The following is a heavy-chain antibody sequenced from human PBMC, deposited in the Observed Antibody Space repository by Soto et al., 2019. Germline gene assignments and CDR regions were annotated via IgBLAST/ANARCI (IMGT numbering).Heavy chain of an antibody. J-gene: IGHJ3*02. CDR1: GFTFSSYW. V-gene: IGHV3-74*01. D-gene: IGHD3-9*01. CDR3: AREDDILTGHNDAFDI. CDR2: INSDGSST. Sequence: GGSLRLSCAASGFTFSSYWMHWVRQAPGKGLVWVSRINSDGSSTSYADSVKGRFTNSRDNAKNTLYLQMNSLRAEDTAVYYCAREDDILTGHNDAFDIWGQGTMVTVSS.